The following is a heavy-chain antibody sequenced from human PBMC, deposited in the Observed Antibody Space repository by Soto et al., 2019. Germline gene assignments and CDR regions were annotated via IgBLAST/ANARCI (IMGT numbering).Heavy chain of an antibody. J-gene: IGHJ6*02. D-gene: IGHD3-10*01. Sequence: GGSLRLSCAASGFRFSTYVVSWVRQAPGKGLEWVSGISGSGDTTYYADSVKGRFTISRDNSKNTLYLQMNSLRAEDTAVYYCARERRTMVRGVIFIHYGMDVWGQGTTVTVSS. V-gene: IGHV3-23*01. CDR3: ARERRTMVRGVIFIHYGMDV. CDR2: ISGSGDTT. CDR1: GFRFSTYV.